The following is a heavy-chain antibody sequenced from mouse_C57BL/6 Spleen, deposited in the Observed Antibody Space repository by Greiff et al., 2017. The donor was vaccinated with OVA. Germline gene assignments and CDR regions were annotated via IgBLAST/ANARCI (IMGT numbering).Heavy chain of an antibody. CDR1: GYTFTSYW. D-gene: IGHD1-1*01. J-gene: IGHJ2*01. Sequence: VQLQQPGAELVRPGSSVKLSCKASGYTFTSYWMHWVKQRPIQGLEWIGNIDPSDSETHYNQKFKDKATLTVDKSSSTAYMQLSSLTSEDSAVYYCARVYGSLGYFDYWGQGTTLTVSS. CDR2: IDPSDSET. V-gene: IGHV1-52*01. CDR3: ARVYGSLGYFDY.